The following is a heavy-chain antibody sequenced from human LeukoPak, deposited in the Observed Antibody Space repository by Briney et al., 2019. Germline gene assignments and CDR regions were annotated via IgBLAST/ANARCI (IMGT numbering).Heavy chain of an antibody. J-gene: IGHJ4*02. CDR1: GGSISSYY. CDR3: ARENSSSSL. CDR2: VYDSEST. V-gene: IGHV4-59*01. Sequence: SETLSLTCIVSGGSISSYYWSWIRQPPGKGLEWIGYVYDSESTNYNPSLKSRVTISVDTSKNQFSLKLNSVTAADTAVYYCARENSSSSLWGQGTLVTVSS. D-gene: IGHD6-13*01.